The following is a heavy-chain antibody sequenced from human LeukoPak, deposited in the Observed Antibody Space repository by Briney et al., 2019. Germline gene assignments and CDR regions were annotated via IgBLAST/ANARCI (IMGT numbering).Heavy chain of an antibody. CDR1: GFTFSSYS. V-gene: IGHV3-21*04. J-gene: IGHJ3*02. Sequence: GGSLRLSCAASGFTFSSYSMNWVRQAPGKGLEWVSSISSSSSYIYYADSVKGRFTISRDNAKNSLYLQMNSLRAEDTAVYYCAKDVSVAAAGTGDAFDIWGQGTMVTVSS. D-gene: IGHD6-13*01. CDR2: ISSSSSYI. CDR3: AKDVSVAAAGTGDAFDI.